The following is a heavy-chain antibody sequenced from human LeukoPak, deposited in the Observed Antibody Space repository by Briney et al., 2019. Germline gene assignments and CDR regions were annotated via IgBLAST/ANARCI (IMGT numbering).Heavy chain of an antibody. Sequence: GGSLRLSCAASRFTFSRYCMHWVRQAPGKGLVWVSRINSDGISTSYADSVKGRFTISRDNAKNTLYLQMNSLRAEDTAVYYCARDGNYYDSSGPADYWGQGTLVTVSS. J-gene: IGHJ4*02. CDR1: RFTFSRYC. CDR3: ARDGNYYDSSGPADY. CDR2: INSDGIST. D-gene: IGHD3-22*01. V-gene: IGHV3-74*01.